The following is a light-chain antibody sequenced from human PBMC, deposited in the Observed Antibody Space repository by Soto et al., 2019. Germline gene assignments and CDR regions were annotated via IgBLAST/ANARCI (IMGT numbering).Light chain of an antibody. CDR2: DAS. CDR3: QQRSNWPPVIT. CDR1: QSVTTF. J-gene: IGKJ4*01. Sequence: EIVLTQSPATLSLSPGERAPLSCRASQSVTTFLAWYQQKPDRAPRLLIYDASTRATDIPARFSSSGSGTDFTLTISCLEPEDCAVYYCQQRSNWPPVITFGGGTKVEIK. V-gene: IGKV3-11*01.